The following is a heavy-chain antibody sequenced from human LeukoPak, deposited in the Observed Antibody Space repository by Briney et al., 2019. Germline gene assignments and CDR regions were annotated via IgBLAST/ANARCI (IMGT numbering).Heavy chain of an antibody. CDR1: GYTFTSYY. V-gene: IGHV1-46*01. CDR3: ARLVGATQILYYYYYGMDV. CDR2: INPSGGST. D-gene: IGHD1-26*01. J-gene: IGHJ6*02. Sequence: ASVKVSCKASGYTFTSYYMHWVRQAPGQGLEWMGIINPSGGSTSYAQKFQGRVTMTTDTSTSTAYMELRSLRSDDTAVYYCARLVGATQILYYYYYGMDVWGQGTTVTVSS.